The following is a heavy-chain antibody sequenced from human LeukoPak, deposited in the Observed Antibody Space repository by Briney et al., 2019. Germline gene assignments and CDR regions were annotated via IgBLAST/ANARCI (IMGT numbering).Heavy chain of an antibody. CDR2: IYYSGST. Sequence: AETLSLTCTVSGGSISSYYWSWLRQPPGKGLEWIGYIYYSGSTNYNPSLKSRVTISVDTSKNQFSLKLSSVTAADTAVYYCAREAGSANPRFDHWGQGTLVTVSS. CDR3: AREAGSANPRFDH. CDR1: GGSISSYY. V-gene: IGHV4-59*01. J-gene: IGHJ5*02. D-gene: IGHD6-25*01.